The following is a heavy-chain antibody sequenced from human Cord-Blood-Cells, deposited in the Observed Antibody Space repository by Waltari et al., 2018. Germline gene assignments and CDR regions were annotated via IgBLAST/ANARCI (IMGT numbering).Heavy chain of an antibody. D-gene: IGHD3-22*01. V-gene: IGHV1-69*01. Sequence: QVQLVQSGAEVKKPGSSVKVSCKASGGTFRSYAISWVRQAPGQGLGWMGGIIPIFGTANYAQKFQGRVTITADESTSTAYMELSSLRSEDTAVYYCARHPYYYDSSGYYYFDYWGQGTLVTVSS. CDR2: IIPIFGTA. CDR3: ARHPYYYDSSGYYYFDY. J-gene: IGHJ4*02. CDR1: GGTFRSYA.